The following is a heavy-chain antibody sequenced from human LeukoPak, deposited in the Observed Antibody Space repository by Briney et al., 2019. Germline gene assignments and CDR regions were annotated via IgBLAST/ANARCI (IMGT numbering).Heavy chain of an antibody. V-gene: IGHV4-34*01. D-gene: IGHD3-3*01. J-gene: IGHJ4*02. Sequence: PSETLSLTCAVYGGPFSGYYWTWICQPPGKGLEWIGEISHSGSTNYNPSLKSRVTISVDTSKNQFSLKLSSVTAADTAVYYCARGRASYDFWSGYLFDYWGQGTLVTVSS. CDR1: GGPFSGYY. CDR3: ARGRASYDFWSGYLFDY. CDR2: ISHSGST.